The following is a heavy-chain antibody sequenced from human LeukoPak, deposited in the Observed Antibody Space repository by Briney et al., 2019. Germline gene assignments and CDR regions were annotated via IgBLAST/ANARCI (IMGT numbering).Heavy chain of an antibody. V-gene: IGHV3-9*01. CDR3: AKDPYYCDSSRFDY. CDR2: ISWNSGSI. CDR1: GFTFDDYA. D-gene: IGHD3-22*01. Sequence: PGGSLRLSCAASGFTFDDYAMHWVRQAPGKGLEWVSGISWNSGSIGYADSVKGRFTISRDNAKNSLYLQMDSLRAEDTALYYCAKDPYYCDSSRFDYWGQGTLVTVSS. J-gene: IGHJ4*02.